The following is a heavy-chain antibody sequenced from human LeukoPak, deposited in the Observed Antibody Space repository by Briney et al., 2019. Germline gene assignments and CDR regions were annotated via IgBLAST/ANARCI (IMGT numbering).Heavy chain of an antibody. V-gene: IGHV4-34*01. CDR2: INHSRST. J-gene: IGHJ6*03. CDR3: ARGGANYYGSGSYPYYYYMDV. CDR1: GGSFSGYY. Sequence: PSETLSLTCAVYGGSFSGYYWSRIRQPPGKGLEWIGEINHSRSTNYNPSLKSRVTISVDTSKNQFSLKLSSVTAADTAVYYCARGGANYYGSGSYPYYYYMDVWGKGTTVTVSS. D-gene: IGHD3-10*01.